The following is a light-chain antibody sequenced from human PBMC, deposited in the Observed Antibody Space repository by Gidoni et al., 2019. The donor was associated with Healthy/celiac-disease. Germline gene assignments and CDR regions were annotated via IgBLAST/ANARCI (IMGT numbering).Light chain of an antibody. CDR3: QQCYSTPLT. CDR1: QSISSY. V-gene: IGKV1-39*01. Sequence: ESEMNKSPSSLSASVGDRVTITCRASQSISSYLNWYQQKPGKAPKLLIYAASSLQSGVPSRFSGSGSGTDFTLTISSLQPEDFATYYCQQCYSTPLTFGGGTKVEIK. CDR2: AAS. J-gene: IGKJ4*01.